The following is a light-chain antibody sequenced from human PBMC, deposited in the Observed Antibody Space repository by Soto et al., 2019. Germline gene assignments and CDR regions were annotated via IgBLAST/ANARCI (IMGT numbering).Light chain of an antibody. J-gene: IGKJ5*01. Sequence: EIVLTQSPDTLSLSPGERATLSCRASQSVSSSYLAWYQQKPGQAPRLLIYGASRRATGIPDRFSGSGSGTDFTLTISRLEPEDLEVYDCQHYGSSPLVTFGQGTRLEMK. V-gene: IGKV3-20*01. CDR1: QSVSSSY. CDR2: GAS. CDR3: QHYGSSPLVT.